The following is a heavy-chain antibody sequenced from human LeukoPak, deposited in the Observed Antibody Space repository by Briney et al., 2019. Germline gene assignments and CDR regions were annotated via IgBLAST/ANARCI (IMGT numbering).Heavy chain of an antibody. J-gene: IGHJ4*02. CDR1: GDSINSPHYY. CDR2: IYYSGGA. V-gene: IGHV4-39*01. Sequence: PSETLSLTCNASGDSINSPHYYWAWIRQPPGKGLEWIGSIYYSGGAYSHPSLKSRATIFVDTSNNHFSLKLRSVTAADTAVYYCARQLIQPRAFDSWGQGTLVTVSS. CDR3: ARQLIQPRAFDS. D-gene: IGHD3-16*01.